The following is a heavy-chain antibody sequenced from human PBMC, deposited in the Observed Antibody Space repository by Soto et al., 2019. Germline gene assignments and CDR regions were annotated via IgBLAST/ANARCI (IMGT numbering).Heavy chain of an antibody. Sequence: GGSLRLSCAASGFTFSSYGMHWVRQAPGKALEWVVVIWYDGSNKYYADSVKGRFTISRDNSKNTLYLQMNSLRAEDMAVYYCARATTRRIAAAGTGYWGQGTLVTVSS. CDR3: ARATTRRIAAAGTGY. D-gene: IGHD6-13*01. J-gene: IGHJ4*02. V-gene: IGHV3-33*01. CDR2: IWYDGSNK. CDR1: GFTFSSYG.